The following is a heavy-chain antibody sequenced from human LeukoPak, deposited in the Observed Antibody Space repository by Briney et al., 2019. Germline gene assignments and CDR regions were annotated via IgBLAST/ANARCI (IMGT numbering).Heavy chain of an antibody. CDR3: ARVLSNYDFWSGYYTGVWFDP. Sequence: SETLSLTCTVSGGSISSYYWSWIRQPPGKGLEWIGYIYYSGSTNYNPSLKSRVTISVDTSKNQLSLKLSSVTAADTAVYYCARVLSNYDFWSGYYTGVWFDPWGQGTLVTVSS. D-gene: IGHD3-3*01. J-gene: IGHJ5*02. CDR2: IYYSGST. CDR1: GGSISSYY. V-gene: IGHV4-59*01.